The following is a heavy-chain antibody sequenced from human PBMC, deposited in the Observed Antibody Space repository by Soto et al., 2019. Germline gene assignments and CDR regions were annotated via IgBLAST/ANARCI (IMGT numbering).Heavy chain of an antibody. Sequence: QVQLEQWGAGLLKPSETLSLTCDVYGGSFSGYYWSWIRQPPGKGLEWLGEINHSAITDYNPSLKSRVTISRDTSKNQSSLKLDSVTAADTAVYYCAIGPRMWLPGGGYWGQGTLVTVSS. CDR2: INHSAIT. V-gene: IGHV4-34*01. CDR1: GGSFSGYY. CDR3: AIGPRMWLPGGGY. D-gene: IGHD6-19*01. J-gene: IGHJ4*02.